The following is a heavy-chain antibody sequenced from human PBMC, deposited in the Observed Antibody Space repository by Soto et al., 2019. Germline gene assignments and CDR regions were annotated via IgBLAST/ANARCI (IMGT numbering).Heavy chain of an antibody. CDR2: ISSSSYI. CDR1: GFTFGIDI. V-gene: IGHV3-21*01. D-gene: IGHD2-2*01. CDR3: APVGTTNNGCDAFDT. J-gene: IGHJ3*02. Sequence: LRISCAASGFTFGIDIMNWVRQAPGKGLEWVSSISSSSYICYADSVNGRFTISRDNAKNSLYLQMNSLRAEDTAVYYRAPVGTTNNGCDAFDTLSQGTIVTGSS.